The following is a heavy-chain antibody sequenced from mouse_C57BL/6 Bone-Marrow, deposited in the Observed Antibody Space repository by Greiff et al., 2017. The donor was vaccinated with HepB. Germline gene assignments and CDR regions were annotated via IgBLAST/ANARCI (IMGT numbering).Heavy chain of an antibody. CDR2: INSDGGST. J-gene: IGHJ3*01. CDR3: ARHPSFIYYDYHGWFAY. D-gene: IGHD2-4*01. CDR1: EYEFPSHD. V-gene: IGHV5-2*01. Sequence: EVNLVESGGGLVQPGESLKLSCESNEYEFPSHDMSWVRKTPEKRLELVAAINSDGGSTYYPDTMERRFIISRDNTKKTLYLQMSSLRSEDTALYYCARHPSFIYYDYHGWFAYWGQGTLVTVSA.